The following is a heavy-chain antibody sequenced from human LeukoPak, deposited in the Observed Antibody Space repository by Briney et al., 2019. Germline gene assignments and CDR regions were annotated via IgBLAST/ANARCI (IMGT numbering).Heavy chain of an antibody. D-gene: IGHD3-22*01. Sequence: SETLSLTCTVSGGSISSYYWSWIRQPPGKGLEWIGYIYYSGSTNYNPSLKSRVTISVDTSKNQFSLKLSSVTAADTAVYYCARNPAYYYDSSGYYPMSAFDIWGQGTMVTVSS. J-gene: IGHJ3*02. CDR3: ARNPAYYYDSSGYYPMSAFDI. V-gene: IGHV4-59*01. CDR1: GGSISSYY. CDR2: IYYSGST.